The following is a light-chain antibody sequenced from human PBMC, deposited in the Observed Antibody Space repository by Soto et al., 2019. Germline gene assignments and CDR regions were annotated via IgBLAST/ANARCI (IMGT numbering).Light chain of an antibody. V-gene: IGKV4-1*01. CDR3: QQYYNTPYT. J-gene: IGKJ2*01. Sequence: DIVMTQSPDSLAVSLGERATINCKSSQSVLYSSNNKNYLAWYQQKPGQPPKLLIYWASTRESGVPDRFSGSGSGTDFTLTISSLQAEDVAVYYCQQYYNTPYTFGRGTKLEIK. CDR2: WAS. CDR1: QSVLYSSNNKNY.